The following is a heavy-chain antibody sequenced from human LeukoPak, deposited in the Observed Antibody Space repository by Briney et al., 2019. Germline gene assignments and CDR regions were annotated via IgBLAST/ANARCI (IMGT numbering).Heavy chain of an antibody. CDR2: INWNGAWT. CDR3: AGYYYDSSRGFDL. Sequence: GGSLRLSCAASGFKFDDYGMSWVRQAPGKGLEWVCDINWNGAWTGYADSVKGRFTISRDNAKNSLYLKMNSVRAEDTALYYCAGYYYDSSRGFDLWGQGTVVIVSA. J-gene: IGHJ5*02. CDR1: GFKFDDYG. V-gene: IGHV3-20*04. D-gene: IGHD3-22*01.